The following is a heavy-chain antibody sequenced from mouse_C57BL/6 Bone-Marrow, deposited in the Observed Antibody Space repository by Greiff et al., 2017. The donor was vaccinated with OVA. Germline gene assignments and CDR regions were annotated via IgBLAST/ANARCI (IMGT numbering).Heavy chain of an antibody. CDR3: ARRDGPYWYFDV. D-gene: IGHD2-3*01. CDR2: IYLGNGYT. J-gene: IGHJ1*03. V-gene: IGHV1-58*01. CDR1: GYTFTSYG. Sequence: VQLQQSGAELVRPGSSVKMSCKTSGYTFTSYGINWVKQRPGQGLEWIGYIYLGNGYTEYNEKFKGKATLTSDTSSSTAYMQLSSLTSEDSAIYFCARRDGPYWYFDVWGTGTTVTVSS.